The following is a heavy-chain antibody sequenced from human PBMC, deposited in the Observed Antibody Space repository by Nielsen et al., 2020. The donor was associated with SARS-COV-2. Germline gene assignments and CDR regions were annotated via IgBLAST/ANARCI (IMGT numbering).Heavy chain of an antibody. Sequence: GGSLRLSCKGSGYSFTSYWIGWVRQMPGKGLEWMGIIYPGDSYTNYSPSFQGHVTISADKSISTAYLQWSSLKASDTAMYYCARHKSVDFWSGYYTPPWYWGQGTLVTVSS. CDR1: GYSFTSYW. CDR3: ARHKSVDFWSGYYTPPWY. CDR2: IYPGDSYT. V-gene: IGHV5-51*01. J-gene: IGHJ4*02. D-gene: IGHD3-3*01.